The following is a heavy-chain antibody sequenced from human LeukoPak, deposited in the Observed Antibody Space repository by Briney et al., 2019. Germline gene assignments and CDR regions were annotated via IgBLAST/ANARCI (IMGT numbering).Heavy chain of an antibody. Sequence: EASVKVSCKASGYTFTGYYMHWVRQAPGQGLEWLGRIDPKTGGTKYAQKFQGRVTMTRDTSSSTAYMDLSSLRSDDTAVYYCARDRSGYDNWFDPWGQGTLVTVSS. J-gene: IGHJ5*02. CDR3: ARDRSGYDNWFDP. CDR2: IDPKTGGT. CDR1: GYTFTGYY. D-gene: IGHD5-12*01. V-gene: IGHV1-2*06.